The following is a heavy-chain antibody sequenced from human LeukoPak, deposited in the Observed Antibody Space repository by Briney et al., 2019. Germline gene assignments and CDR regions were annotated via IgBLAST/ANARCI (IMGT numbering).Heavy chain of an antibody. CDR1: GGSINSSSYY. D-gene: IGHD6-19*01. CDR2: IYYSGST. CDR3: ARQSKAVAYSDY. Sequence: PSETLSLTCTVSGGSINSSSYYWGWIRQPPGKGLEWIGSIYYSGSTYYNPSLKSRVTISVDTSKNQFSLKLSSVTAADTAVYYCARQSKAVAYSDYWGQGTLVTVSS. V-gene: IGHV4-39*01. J-gene: IGHJ4*02.